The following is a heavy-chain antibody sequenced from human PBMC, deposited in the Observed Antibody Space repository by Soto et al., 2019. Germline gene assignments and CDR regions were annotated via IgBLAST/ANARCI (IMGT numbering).Heavy chain of an antibody. Sequence: SETLSLTCAVSGGSISRGGYSWSWIRQPPGKGLEWIGYIYHSGSTYYNPSLKSRVTISVDRSKNQFSLKLSSVTAADTAVYYCAGVPDYWGQGTLVTVSS. CDR3: AGVPDY. CDR1: GGSISRGGYS. J-gene: IGHJ4*02. CDR2: IYHSGST. V-gene: IGHV4-30-2*01.